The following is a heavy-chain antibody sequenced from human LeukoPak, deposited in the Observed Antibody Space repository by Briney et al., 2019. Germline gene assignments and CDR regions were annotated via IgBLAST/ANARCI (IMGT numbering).Heavy chain of an antibody. CDR3: ARMPIVGATTFDY. CDR2: IYYSGST. V-gene: IGHV4-59*05. J-gene: IGHJ4*02. D-gene: IGHD1-26*01. Sequence: PSETLSLTCTVSGGSISNYYWSWIRQPPGKGLEWIGSIYYSGSTYYNPSLKSRVTISVDTSKNQFSLKLSSVAAADTAVYYCARMPIVGATTFDYWGQGTLVTVSS. CDR1: GGSISNYY.